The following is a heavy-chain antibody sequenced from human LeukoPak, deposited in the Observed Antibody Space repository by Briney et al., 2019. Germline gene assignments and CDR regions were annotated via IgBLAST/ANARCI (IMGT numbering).Heavy chain of an antibody. CDR3: AKGVLPRGDNWFDP. D-gene: IGHD3-10*01. V-gene: IGHV3-23*01. Sequence: PGGSLRLSCAASGFTFSSYAMSWVREAPGKGLEWVSAISGSGGSTYYADSVKGRFTISRDNSKNTLYLQMNSLRAEDTAVYYCAKGVLPRGDNWFDPWGQGTLVTVSS. CDR2: ISGSGGST. CDR1: GFTFSSYA. J-gene: IGHJ5*02.